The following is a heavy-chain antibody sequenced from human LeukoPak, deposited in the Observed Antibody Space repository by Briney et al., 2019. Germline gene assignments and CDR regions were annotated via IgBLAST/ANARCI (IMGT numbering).Heavy chain of an antibody. CDR2: IWYDGSKR. V-gene: IGHV3-33*08. CDR1: GFTFSSYA. D-gene: IGHD2-21*02. J-gene: IGHJ4*02. CDR3: ARDLGVTNYYFDY. Sequence: GGSLRLSCAASGFTFSSYATHWVRQAPGKGLEWVAVIWYDGSKRYYADSVKGRFTISRDDSKNTVYLRMSSLRVDDTAVYYCARDLGVTNYYFDYWGQGTLVTVSS.